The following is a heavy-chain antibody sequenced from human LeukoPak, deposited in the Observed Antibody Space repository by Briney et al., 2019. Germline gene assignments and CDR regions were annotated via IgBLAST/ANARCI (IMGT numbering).Heavy chain of an antibody. CDR2: IIPILGIA. D-gene: IGHD5-18*01. Sequence: SVKVSCKASGGTFSSYAISWVRQAPGQGLEWMGRIIPILGIANYAQKLQGRVTMTTDTSTSTAYMELRSLRSDDTAVYYCARDRALDTAMVHYYYYGMDVWGQGTTVTVSS. CDR1: GGTFSSYA. CDR3: ARDRALDTAMVHYYYYGMDV. V-gene: IGHV1-69*04. J-gene: IGHJ6*02.